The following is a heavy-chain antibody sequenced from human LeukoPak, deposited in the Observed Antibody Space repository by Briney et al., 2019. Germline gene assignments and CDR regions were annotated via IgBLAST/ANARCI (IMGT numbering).Heavy chain of an antibody. CDR1: GFTFSTYS. J-gene: IGHJ5*02. CDR3: ATSGYCSSTICPALRWFDP. CDR2: ISPDSNYK. V-gene: IGHV3-21*01. Sequence: GESLRLSCAASGFTFSTYSMNWLRLAPGKGLEWVSSISPDSNYKYYVDSVKGRFTISRDNAKSSLYLQMNSLRAEDTAVYYCATSGYCSSTICPALRWFDPWGQGTLVTVSS. D-gene: IGHD2-2*01.